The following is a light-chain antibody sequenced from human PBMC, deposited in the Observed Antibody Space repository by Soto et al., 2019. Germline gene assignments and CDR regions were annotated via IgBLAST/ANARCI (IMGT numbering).Light chain of an antibody. V-gene: IGKV3-20*01. J-gene: IGKJ1*01. CDR1: QSFNSIY. Sequence: EIVLTQSPGTLSLSPGERATLSCRASQSFNSIYLAWHQQKPGQAPRLLIYGASSRATGIPDRFSGSGSGTDFTLTISRLEPEDFAVYYCHQYDSWTFGQGTKVEIK. CDR3: HQYDSWT. CDR2: GAS.